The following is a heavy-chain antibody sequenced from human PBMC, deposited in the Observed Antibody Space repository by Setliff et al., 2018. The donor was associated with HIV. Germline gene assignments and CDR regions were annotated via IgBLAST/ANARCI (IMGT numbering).Heavy chain of an antibody. CDR3: AAWGPRYSYAPYFFDS. Sequence: SETLSLTCTVSGGSISSGYYWTWIRQPPGKGLEWIGEINDSGSTNYSPSLKSRVTISVDASRNQFSLRLSSVTAADTAVYYCAAWGPRYSYAPYFFDSWGQGTLVTVSS. V-gene: IGHV4-34*01. J-gene: IGHJ4*02. CDR1: GGSISSGYY. D-gene: IGHD5-18*01. CDR2: INDSGST.